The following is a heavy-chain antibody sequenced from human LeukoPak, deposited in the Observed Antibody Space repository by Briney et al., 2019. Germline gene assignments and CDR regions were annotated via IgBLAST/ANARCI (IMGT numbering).Heavy chain of an antibody. Sequence: GGSLRLSCAASGFTFSSYAMTWVRQAPDKGLEWVSAISGSDGSTYYADSVKGRFTISRDDSQNTLYLQMNSLSAEDTAVYYCAKVETSDGVNCYALDYWGQGTLVTVSS. J-gene: IGHJ4*02. CDR1: GFTFSSYA. CDR3: AKVETSDGVNCYALDY. V-gene: IGHV3-23*01. CDR2: ISGSDGST. D-gene: IGHD2-2*01.